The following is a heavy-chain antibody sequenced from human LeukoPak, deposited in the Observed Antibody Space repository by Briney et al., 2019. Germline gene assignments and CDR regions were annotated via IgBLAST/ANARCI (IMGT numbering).Heavy chain of an antibody. J-gene: IGHJ6*03. V-gene: IGHV3-21*01. CDR3: AKDYYGSGSHNYYYYMDV. CDR1: GFTFSSYS. D-gene: IGHD3-10*01. Sequence: PGGSLRLSCAASGFTFSSYSMNWVRQAPGKGLEWVSSISSSSSYIYYADSVKGRFTISRDNAKNSLYLQMNSLRAEDTAVYYCAKDYYGSGSHNYYYYMDVWGKGTTVTISS. CDR2: ISSSSSYI.